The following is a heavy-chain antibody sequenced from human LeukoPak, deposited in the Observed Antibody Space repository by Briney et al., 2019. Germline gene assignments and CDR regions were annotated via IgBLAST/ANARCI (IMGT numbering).Heavy chain of an antibody. CDR2: ISAYNGNT. CDR1: GYTFTNYG. CDR3: TREGVYSPDPSSYHRDAFDI. V-gene: IGHV1-18*01. J-gene: IGHJ3*02. D-gene: IGHD3-16*02. Sequence: ASVKVSCKASGYTFTNYGISWVRQAPGQGLEWMGWISAYNGNTNYAQKVQGRVTMTTDTSTNTAYMELSSLRSEDTAVYYCTREGVYSPDPSSYHRDAFDIWGQGTVVTVSS.